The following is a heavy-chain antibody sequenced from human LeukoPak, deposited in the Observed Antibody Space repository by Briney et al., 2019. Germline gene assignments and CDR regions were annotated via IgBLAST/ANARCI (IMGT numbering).Heavy chain of an antibody. J-gene: IGHJ5*02. CDR1: GFTFSNYA. V-gene: IGHV3-23*01. CDR3: AKSQRENWFDP. Sequence: GGSLRLSCAASGFTFSNYAMNWVRQAPGKGLEWVSAISGDGGGTYYADSVKGRFTISRDNSKNTLYLQMNSLRAEDTAVYHCAKSQRENWFDPWGQGTLVTVSS. CDR2: ISGDGGGT.